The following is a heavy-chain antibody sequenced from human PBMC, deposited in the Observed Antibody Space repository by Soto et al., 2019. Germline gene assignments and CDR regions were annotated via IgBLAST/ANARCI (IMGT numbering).Heavy chain of an antibody. Sequence: TLSLTCAVSGASIGSGGWWSWVRQPPGKGLKWIAEIFHDGNTNYSPSLKSRVTISVDKSQNQFSLNVYSVTAADTAVYYCARHEGWTGPDQWGQGTLVTVSS. D-gene: IGHD2-8*02. CDR3: ARHEGWTGPDQ. J-gene: IGHJ5*02. V-gene: IGHV4-4*02. CDR1: GASIGSGGW. CDR2: IFHDGNT.